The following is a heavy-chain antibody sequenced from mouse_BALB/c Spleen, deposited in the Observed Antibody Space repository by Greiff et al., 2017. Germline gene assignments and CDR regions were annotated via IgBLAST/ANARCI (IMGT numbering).Heavy chain of an antibody. D-gene: IGHD2-12*01. Sequence: QVQPQQPGAELVKPGASVKLSCKASGYTFTSYWMHWVKQRPGQGLEWIGEINPSNGRTNYNEKFKSKATLTVDKSSSTAYMQLSSLTSEDSAVYYCARGNDDYWGQGTTLTVSS. CDR3: ARGNDDY. V-gene: IGHV1S81*02. CDR2: INPSNGRT. CDR1: GYTFTSYW. J-gene: IGHJ2*01.